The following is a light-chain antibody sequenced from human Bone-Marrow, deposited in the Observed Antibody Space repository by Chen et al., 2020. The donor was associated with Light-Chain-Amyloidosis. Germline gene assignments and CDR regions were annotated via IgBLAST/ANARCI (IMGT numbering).Light chain of an antibody. Sequence: QLVLTESSPAAASLGASVKLTCTLSRAHSNYPIAWLQQQPEKGPRYLMKLNSYGSHSKGDGIPDRFSGSSSGGERYLTISSLQSEDEADYYCLTRGTGLWVFGGGTKLTVL. J-gene: IGLJ3*02. CDR2: LNSYGSH. CDR1: RAHSNYP. CDR3: LTRGTGLWV. V-gene: IGLV4-69*01.